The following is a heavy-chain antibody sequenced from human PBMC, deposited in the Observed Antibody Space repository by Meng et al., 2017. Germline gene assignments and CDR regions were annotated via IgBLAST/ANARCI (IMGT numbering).Heavy chain of an antibody. CDR2: INPNSGGT. Sequence: QVEVLQVVAEVEKPGASVKVSCNASGYPFTRDYLHWVRQAPGQGLEWMGWINPNSGGTNYAQKFQGRVTMTRDTSISTAYMELSRLRSDDTAVYYCARDWVKYGDYGVGPGEIDYWGKGTLVTVSS. J-gene: IGHJ4*02. V-gene: IGHV1-2*02. D-gene: IGHD4-17*01. CDR1: GYPFTRDY. CDR3: ARDWVKYGDYGVGPGEIDY.